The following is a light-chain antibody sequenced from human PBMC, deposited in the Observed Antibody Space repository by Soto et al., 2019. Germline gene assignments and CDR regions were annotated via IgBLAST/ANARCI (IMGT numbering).Light chain of an antibody. CDR3: QVWDTNSDSGV. Sequence: SYELTQPPSVSVAPGETARIDCGGDDIESKNVHWYQQKPGQAPVMVIYYDSDRPSRIPERFSGSNSGNTATLTISRIEVGDEADYYCQVWDTNSDSGVFGTGTKLTVL. CDR1: DIESKN. J-gene: IGLJ1*01. V-gene: IGLV3-21*04. CDR2: YDS.